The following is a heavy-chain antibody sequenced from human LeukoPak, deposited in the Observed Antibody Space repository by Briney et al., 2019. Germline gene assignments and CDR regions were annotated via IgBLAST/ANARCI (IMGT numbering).Heavy chain of an antibody. V-gene: IGHV4-34*01. D-gene: IGHD1-14*01. CDR2: INHSGST. Sequence: SETLSLTCAVYGGSFSGYYWSWIRQPPGKGLEWIGEINHSGSTNYNPSLKSRVTISVDTSKNQFSLKLSSVTAADTAVYYCARLPNRVGLVYFDYWGQGTLVTVSS. CDR1: GGSFSGYY. CDR3: ARLPNRVGLVYFDY. J-gene: IGHJ4*02.